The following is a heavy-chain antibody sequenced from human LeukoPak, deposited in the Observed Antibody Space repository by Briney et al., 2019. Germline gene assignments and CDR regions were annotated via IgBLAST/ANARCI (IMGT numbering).Heavy chain of an antibody. CDR2: IRHDGNAK. CDR1: GFAFSDFW. Sequence: GGSLRLSCAASGFAFSDFWMGGFRRARGRGLEWVANIRHDGNAKNYVPSVRGRFTISRDNAKNSLYLQMNSLTVEDTAVYYCATSHDSAGNDWGQGTLVTVSS. CDR3: ATSHDSAGND. D-gene: IGHD2-15*01. V-gene: IGHV3-7*01. J-gene: IGHJ4*02.